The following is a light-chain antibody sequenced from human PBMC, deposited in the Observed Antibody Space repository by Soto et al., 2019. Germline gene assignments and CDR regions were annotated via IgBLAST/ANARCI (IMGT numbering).Light chain of an antibody. V-gene: IGKV1-12*01. CDR2: AAA. CDR1: QGIGSW. J-gene: IGKJ3*01. CDR3: QQANTFPLI. Sequence: DIQMTQSPSSVSASVGDRVTITCRASQGIGSWLGWYQQKPGKAPKLLIYAAASLQSGVPSRFSATFSGTEFTLTISSLQPEDLATYFCQQANTFPLIFGPGTKVHLK.